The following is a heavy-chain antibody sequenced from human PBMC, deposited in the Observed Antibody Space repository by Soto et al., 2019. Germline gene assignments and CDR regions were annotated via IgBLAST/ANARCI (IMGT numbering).Heavy chain of an antibody. Sequence: ASGQVCFKACGGAFSSYAMSLVRQAPGQGLEWMGGIIPIFGTANYAQKFQGRVTITADKSASTAYMELSSLRSEDTAVYYCARRSIIAAAGKAWYGMDVWGQGTPVTVSS. D-gene: IGHD6-13*01. CDR3: ARRSIIAAAGKAWYGMDV. CDR1: GGAFSSYA. J-gene: IGHJ6*01. CDR2: IIPIFGTA. V-gene: IGHV1-69*06.